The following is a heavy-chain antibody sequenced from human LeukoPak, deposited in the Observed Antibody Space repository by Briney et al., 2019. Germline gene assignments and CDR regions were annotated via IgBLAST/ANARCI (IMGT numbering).Heavy chain of an antibody. D-gene: IGHD6-6*01. Sequence: PSETLSLTCTVSGGSISSSSYYWGWIRQPPGKGLEWIGSIYYSGSTYYNPSLKSQVTISVDTSKNQFSLKLSSVTAADTAVYYCASGSSSLFDYWGQGTLVTVSS. CDR1: GGSISSSSYY. CDR2: IYYSGST. CDR3: ASGSSSLFDY. V-gene: IGHV4-39*07. J-gene: IGHJ4*02.